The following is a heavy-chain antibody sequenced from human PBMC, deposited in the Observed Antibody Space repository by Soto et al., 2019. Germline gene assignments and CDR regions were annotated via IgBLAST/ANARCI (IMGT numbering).Heavy chain of an antibody. D-gene: IGHD6-19*01. Sequence: LSLTCTVSGGSISSYYWSWIRQPAGKRLEWIGRIYTSGSTNYNPSLKSRVTMSVDTSKNQFSLKLSSVTAADTAVYYCARDPNGIAVAGTFDYWGQGTLVTVSS. CDR3: ARDPNGIAVAGTFDY. CDR1: GGSISSYY. CDR2: IYTSGST. V-gene: IGHV4-4*07. J-gene: IGHJ4*02.